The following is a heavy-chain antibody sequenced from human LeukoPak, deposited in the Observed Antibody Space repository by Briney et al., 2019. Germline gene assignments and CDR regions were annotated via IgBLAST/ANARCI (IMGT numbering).Heavy chain of an antibody. CDR3: ASVYDFWVLAY. J-gene: IGHJ4*02. Sequence: PGGSLRLSCAASGFTFSDYYMSWIRQAPGKGLEWVSYISSSDSTIYYADSVKGRFTISRDNAKNSLYLQMNSLRAEDTAVCYCASVYDFWVLAYWGQGTLVTVSS. CDR2: ISSSDSTI. CDR1: GFTFSDYY. D-gene: IGHD3-3*01. V-gene: IGHV3-11*04.